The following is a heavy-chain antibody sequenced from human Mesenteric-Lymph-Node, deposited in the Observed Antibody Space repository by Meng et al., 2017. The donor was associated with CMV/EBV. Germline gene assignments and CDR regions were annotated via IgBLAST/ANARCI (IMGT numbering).Heavy chain of an antibody. J-gene: IGHJ5*02. D-gene: IGHD1-26*01. V-gene: IGHV4-61*05. CDR1: GGSISSSSYY. Sequence: SETLSLTCTVSGGSISSSSYYWAWIRQPPGKGLEWIGYIYYYDGSTNYNPSLKSRVTISMDTSKNQLSLNLNSVTAADSAVYHCARWDRKKGGLMNWFDPWGLGILVTVSS. CDR3: ARWDRKKGGLMNWFDP. CDR2: IYYYDGST.